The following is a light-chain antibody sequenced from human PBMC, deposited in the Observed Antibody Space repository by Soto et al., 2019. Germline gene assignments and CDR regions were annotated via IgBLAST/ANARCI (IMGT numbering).Light chain of an antibody. CDR1: SSDVGYYNL. J-gene: IGLJ1*01. CDR2: EVN. CDR3: CSYAGSTTHSV. Sequence: QSVLTQPAAVSGSTGQSITISCPGTSSDVGYYNLVSWYQQHPGKAPKLIIYEVNKRPSGFSNRFSGSKSGNTASLTISGLQAEDEADYYCCSYAGSTTHSVFGTGTKVTVL. V-gene: IGLV2-23*02.